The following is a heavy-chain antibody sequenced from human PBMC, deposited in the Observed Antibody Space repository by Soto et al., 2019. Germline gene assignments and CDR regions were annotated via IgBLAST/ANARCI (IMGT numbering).Heavy chain of an antibody. CDR3: AREMATIIVYYYGMDV. CDR1: GYTFTSYY. V-gene: IGHV1-46*01. CDR2: INPSGGST. J-gene: IGHJ6*02. D-gene: IGHD5-12*01. Sequence: QVQLVQSGAEVKKPGASVKVSCKASGYTFTSYYMHWVRQAPGQGLEWMGIINPSGGSTSYAQKFQGRVTMTRDTSTSTVYMELSSLRSEDTAVYYCAREMATIIVYYYGMDVWGQGTTVTVSS.